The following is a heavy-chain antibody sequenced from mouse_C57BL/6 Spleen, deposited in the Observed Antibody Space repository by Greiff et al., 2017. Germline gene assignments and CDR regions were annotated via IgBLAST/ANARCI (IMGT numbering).Heavy chain of an antibody. CDR2: IYPRDGST. CDR1: GYTFTSYD. Sequence: VKLVESGPELVKPGASVKLSCKASGYTFTSYDINWVKQRPGQGLEWIGWIYPRDGSTKYNEKFKGKATLTVDTSSSTAYMELHSLTSEDSAVYFCAPLRREAMDYWGQGTSVTVSS. J-gene: IGHJ4*01. CDR3: APLRREAMDY. V-gene: IGHV1-85*01. D-gene: IGHD2-4*01.